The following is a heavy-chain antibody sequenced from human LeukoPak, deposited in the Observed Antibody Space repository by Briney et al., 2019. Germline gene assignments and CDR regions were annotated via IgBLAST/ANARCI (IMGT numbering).Heavy chain of an antibody. CDR2: IRYDGSNK. D-gene: IGHD6-13*01. CDR1: GFTFSSYW. V-gene: IGHV3-30*02. CDR3: ANAGIAASWALSDY. J-gene: IGHJ4*02. Sequence: GGSLRLSCAASGFTFSSYWMSWVRQAPGKGLEWVAFIRYDGSNKYYADSVKGRFTISRDNSKNTLYLQMNSLRAEDTAVYYCANAGIAASWALSDYWGQGTLVTVSS.